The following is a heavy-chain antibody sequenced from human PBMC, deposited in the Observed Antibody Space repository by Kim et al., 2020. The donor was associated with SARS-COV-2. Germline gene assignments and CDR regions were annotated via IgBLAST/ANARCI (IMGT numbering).Heavy chain of an antibody. CDR1: GFTFSSYA. J-gene: IGHJ6*03. D-gene: IGHD3-10*01. Sequence: GGSLRLSCAASGFTFSSYAMHWVRQAPGKGLEWVAVISYDGSNKYYADSVKGRFTISRDNSKNTLYLQMNSLRAEDTAVYYCAREWGSGSPYMDVWGQGTTVTVSS. CDR3: AREWGSGSPYMDV. V-gene: IGHV3-30*04. CDR2: ISYDGSNK.